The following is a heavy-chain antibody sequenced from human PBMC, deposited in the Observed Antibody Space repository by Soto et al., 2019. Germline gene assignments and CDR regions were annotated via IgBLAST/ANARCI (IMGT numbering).Heavy chain of an antibody. CDR1: GFIFSTYA. D-gene: IGHD4-17*01. Sequence: GGSLRLSCAASGFIFSTYAMDWVRQAPGKGLEWVSAISSSGDTAYYAESVRGRFTISRDNSINTLYLQMRSLRPEDTAVYYCAHPRGYGIFDAVDIWGQGTMVTVSS. CDR3: AHPRGYGIFDAVDI. CDR2: ISSSGDTA. J-gene: IGHJ3*02. V-gene: IGHV3-23*01.